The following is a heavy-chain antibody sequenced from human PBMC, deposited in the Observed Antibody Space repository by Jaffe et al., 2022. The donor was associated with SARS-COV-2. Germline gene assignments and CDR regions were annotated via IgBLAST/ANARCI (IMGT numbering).Heavy chain of an antibody. D-gene: IGHD3-3*01. CDR2: IYSGGST. CDR3: ARARVTIFGVVDYYFDY. CDR1: GFTVSSNY. J-gene: IGHJ4*02. V-gene: IGHV3-53*01. Sequence: EVQLVESGGGLIQPGGSLRLSCAASGFTVSSNYMSWVRQAPGKGLEWVSVIYSGGSTYYADSVKGRFTISRDNSKNTLYLQMNSLRAEDTAVYYCARARVTIFGVVDYYFDYWGQGTLVTVSS.